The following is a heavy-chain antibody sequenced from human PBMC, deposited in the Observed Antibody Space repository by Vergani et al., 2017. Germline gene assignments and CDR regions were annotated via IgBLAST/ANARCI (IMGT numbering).Heavy chain of an antibody. Sequence: EVQLVESGGGLVQPGGSLRLSCAASGFTVSSNYMSWVRQAPGKGLEWVSVIYSGGSTYYADSVKGRFTISRDNAKNSLYLQMNSLRAEDTAVYYCARGNRAYYDFWSGYYDWFDPWGQGTLVTVSS. CDR1: GFTVSSNY. D-gene: IGHD3-3*01. CDR3: ARGNRAYYDFWSGYYDWFDP. J-gene: IGHJ5*02. V-gene: IGHV3-66*01. CDR2: IYSGGST.